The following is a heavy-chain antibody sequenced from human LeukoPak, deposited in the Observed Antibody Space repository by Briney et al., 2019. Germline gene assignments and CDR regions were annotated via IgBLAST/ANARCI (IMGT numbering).Heavy chain of an antibody. CDR1: GFTFSSYA. J-gene: IGHJ6*03. Sequence: GGSLRLSCVASGFTFSSYAMSWVRQAPGKGLEWVSVIYSGGSTYYADSVKGRFTISRDNSKNTLYLQMNSLRAEDTAVYYCARVGDTVTTWLASYYYYYYMDVWGKGTTVTVSS. CDR2: IYSGGST. V-gene: IGHV3-66*02. CDR3: ARVGDTVTTWLASYYYYYYMDV. D-gene: IGHD4-17*01.